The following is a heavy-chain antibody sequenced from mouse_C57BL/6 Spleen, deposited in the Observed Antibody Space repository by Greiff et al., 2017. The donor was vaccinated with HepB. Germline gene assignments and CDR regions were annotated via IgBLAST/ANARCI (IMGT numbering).Heavy chain of an antibody. V-gene: IGHV1-54*01. J-gene: IGHJ2*01. CDR3: ARKGYGYYFDY. D-gene: IGHD1-1*01. CDR2: INPGSGGT. Sequence: VQLQQSGAELVRPGTSVKVSCKASGYAFTNYLIEWVKQRPGQGLEWIGVINPGSGGTNYNEKFKGKATLTADKSSSTAYMQLSSLTSEDSAVYFCARKGYGYYFDYWGQGTTLTVSS. CDR1: GYAFTNYL.